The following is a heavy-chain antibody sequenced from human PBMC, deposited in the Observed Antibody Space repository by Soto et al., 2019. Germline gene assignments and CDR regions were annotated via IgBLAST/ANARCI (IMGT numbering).Heavy chain of an antibody. CDR1: GGSISSYY. Sequence: SETLSLTCTVSGGSISSYYWSWIRQPPGKGLEWIGYIYYSGSTNYNPSLKSRVTISVDTSKNQFSLKLSSVTAADTAVYYCARVGRFLEWLEGYYYYYYMDVWGKGTTVTVSS. J-gene: IGHJ6*03. CDR2: IYYSGST. CDR3: ARVGRFLEWLEGYYYYYYMDV. V-gene: IGHV4-59*01. D-gene: IGHD3-3*01.